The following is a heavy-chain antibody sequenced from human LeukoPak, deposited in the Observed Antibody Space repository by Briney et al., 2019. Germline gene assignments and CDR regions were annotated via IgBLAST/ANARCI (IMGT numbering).Heavy chain of an antibody. CDR3: AREFPAGYFDWLLSGFDY. Sequence: SETLSLTCAVYGGSFSGYYWSWIRQPPGKGLEWIGEINHSGSTNYNPSLKSRVTISVDTSKNQFSLKPSSVTAADTAVYYCAREFPAGYFDWLLSGFDYWGQGTLVTVSS. D-gene: IGHD3-9*01. CDR1: GGSFSGYY. J-gene: IGHJ4*02. V-gene: IGHV4-34*01. CDR2: INHSGST.